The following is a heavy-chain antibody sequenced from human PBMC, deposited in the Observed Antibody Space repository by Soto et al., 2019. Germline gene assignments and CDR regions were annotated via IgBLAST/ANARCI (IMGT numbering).Heavy chain of an antibody. CDR3: ATDQGYCSGGSCNNWFDP. V-gene: IGHV1-24*01. J-gene: IGHJ5*02. D-gene: IGHD2-15*01. CDR1: GYTLTELS. CDR2: FDPEDGET. Sequence: GASVKVSCKVSGYTLTELSMHWVRQAPGKGLERMGGFDPEDGETIYAQKFQGRVTMTEDTSTDTAYMELSSLRSEDTAVYYCATDQGYCSGGSCNNWFDPWGQGTLVTVSS.